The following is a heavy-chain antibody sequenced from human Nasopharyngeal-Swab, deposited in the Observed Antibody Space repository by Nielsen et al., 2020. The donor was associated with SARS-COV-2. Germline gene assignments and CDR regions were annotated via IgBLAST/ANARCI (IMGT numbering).Heavy chain of an antibody. J-gene: IGHJ1*01. CDR2: ISSSSSYI. D-gene: IGHD3-3*01. CDR3: ARTYYDFWSGYLEEYFQH. V-gene: IGHV3-11*06. Sequence: GGSLRLSCAASGFTFSDYYMSWIRQAPGKGLEWVSSISSSSSYIYYADSVKGRFTISRDNAKNSLYLQMNSLRAEDTAVYYCARTYYDFWSGYLEEYFQHWGQGTLVTVSS. CDR1: GFTFSDYY.